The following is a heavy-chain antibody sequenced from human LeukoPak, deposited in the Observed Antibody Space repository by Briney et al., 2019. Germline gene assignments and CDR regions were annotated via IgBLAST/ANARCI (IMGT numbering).Heavy chain of an antibody. J-gene: IGHJ4*02. Sequence: PSETLSLTCTVSGGSISSSSYYWGWIRQPPGKGLEWIGSIYYSGSTYYNPSLKSRVTISVDTSKNQFSLKLSSATAADTAVYYCARLAGVPSHFDYWGQGTLVTVSS. CDR3: ARLAGVPSHFDY. CDR2: IYYSGST. CDR1: GGSISSSSYY. D-gene: IGHD2-2*01. V-gene: IGHV4-39*01.